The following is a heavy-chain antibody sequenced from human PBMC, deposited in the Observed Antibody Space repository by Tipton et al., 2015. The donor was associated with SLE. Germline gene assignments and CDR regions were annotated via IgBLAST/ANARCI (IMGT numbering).Heavy chain of an antibody. D-gene: IGHD4-17*01. CDR3: AKDYNHDNADYN. V-gene: IGHV4-39*07. CDR1: GGSISSSSYY. J-gene: IGHJ4*02. CDR2: THHSGST. Sequence: TLSLTCTVSGGSISSSSYYWGWIRQPPGKGLEWIGTTHHSGSTNSNPPLKSRVTISVDKSKNQFSLKLSSVTVADTAVYYCAKDYNHDNADYNWGQGTLVIVSS.